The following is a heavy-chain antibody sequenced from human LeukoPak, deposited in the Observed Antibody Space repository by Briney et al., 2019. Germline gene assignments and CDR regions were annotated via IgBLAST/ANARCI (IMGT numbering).Heavy chain of an antibody. CDR3: ASLWFGELLRMDY. D-gene: IGHD3-10*01. CDR2: ISGSGGST. J-gene: IGHJ4*02. Sequence: GGSLRLSCAASGFTFSSYAMSWVRQAPGKGLEWVSAISGSGGSTYYADSVKGRFTISRDNSKNTLYLQMNSLRAEDTAVYYCASLWFGELLRMDYWGQGTLVTVSS. V-gene: IGHV3-23*01. CDR1: GFTFSSYA.